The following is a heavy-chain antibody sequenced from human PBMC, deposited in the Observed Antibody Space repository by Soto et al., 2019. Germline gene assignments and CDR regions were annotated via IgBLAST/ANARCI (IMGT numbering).Heavy chain of an antibody. Sequence: QVQLQESGPGLMKPSGTLSLTCAVSGGSISTNWWSWVRQPPGKGLEWIGEIYHRGATNYDPSLKNRVTMSVDKSQNHLSLNLNSVTAADTAVYYCARHIAVSGTRGFDFWGHGTLVTVSS. CDR2: IYHRGAT. CDR3: ARHIAVSGTRGFDF. V-gene: IGHV4-4*02. CDR1: GGSISTNW. J-gene: IGHJ4*01. D-gene: IGHD6-19*01.